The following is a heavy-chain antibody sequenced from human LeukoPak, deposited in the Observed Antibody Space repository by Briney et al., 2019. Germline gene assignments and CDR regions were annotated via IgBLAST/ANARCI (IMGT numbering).Heavy chain of an antibody. CDR1: GCTFTSNG. J-gene: IGHJ6*04. CDR3: ARDPRGQQLVPLGMDV. V-gene: IGHV1-18*04. CDR2: ISAYNGNT. Sequence: GASAKVSSKASGCTFTSNGISWVRQAPGQGVGWMGWISAYNGNTNYAQKLQGRVTMTTDTSTSTAYMELRSLRSDDTAVYYCARDPRGQQLVPLGMDVWGKGTTVTVSA. D-gene: IGHD6-13*01.